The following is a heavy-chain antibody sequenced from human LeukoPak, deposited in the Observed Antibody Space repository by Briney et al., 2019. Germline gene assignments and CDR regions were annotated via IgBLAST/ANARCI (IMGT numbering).Heavy chain of an antibody. J-gene: IGHJ4*02. Sequence: GASVKVPCKASGGTFSSYAISWVRQAPGQGLEWMGRIIPILGIANYAQKFQGRVTITADKSTSTAYMELSSLRSEDTAVYHCARGARGYCSSTSCSYYFDYWGQGTLVTVSS. V-gene: IGHV1-69*04. CDR3: ARGARGYCSSTSCSYYFDY. CDR2: IIPILGIA. D-gene: IGHD2-2*03. CDR1: GGTFSSYA.